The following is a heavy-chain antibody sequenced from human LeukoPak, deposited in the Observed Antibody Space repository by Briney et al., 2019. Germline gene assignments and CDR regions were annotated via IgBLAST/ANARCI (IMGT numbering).Heavy chain of an antibody. CDR1: GLTFSSYG. D-gene: IGHD3-3*01. CDR2: IKSKTDGGTT. J-gene: IGHJ4*02. CDR3: TTDQYDF. V-gene: IGHV3-15*01. Sequence: GGSLRLSCAASGLTFSSYGMHWVRQAPGKGLEWVGRIKSKTDGGTTDYAAPVKGRFTISRDDSKNTLYLQMNSLKIEDTAVYYCTTDQYDFWGQGTLVTVSS.